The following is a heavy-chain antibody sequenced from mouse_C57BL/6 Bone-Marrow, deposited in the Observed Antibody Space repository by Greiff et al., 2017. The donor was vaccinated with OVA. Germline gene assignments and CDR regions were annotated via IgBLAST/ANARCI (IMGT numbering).Heavy chain of an antibody. CDR3: ARGYGSSRFAY. Sequence: VKVVESGAELARPGASVKLSCKASGYTFTSYGISWVKQRTGQGLEWIGEIYPRSGNTYYNEKFKGKATLTADKSSSTAYMELRSLTSEDSAVYFCARGYGSSRFAYWGQGTLVTVSA. V-gene: IGHV1-81*01. CDR1: GYTFTSYG. D-gene: IGHD1-1*01. CDR2: IYPRSGNT. J-gene: IGHJ3*01.